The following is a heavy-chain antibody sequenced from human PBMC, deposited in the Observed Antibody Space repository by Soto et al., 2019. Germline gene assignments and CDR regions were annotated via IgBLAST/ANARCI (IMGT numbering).Heavy chain of an antibody. CDR3: ARGYYDSSGYYNMEDYFDY. V-gene: IGHV1-69*10. D-gene: IGHD3-22*01. J-gene: IGHJ4*02. Sequence: SVKVSCKASGGTLRNYGISWVQQAPGQGLEWMGGIIPGNGNANYAQKFQGRVTITRDTSASTAYMELTSLRSEDTAVYYCARGYYDSSGYYNMEDYFDYWGQGTLVTVSS. CDR2: IIPGNGNA. CDR1: GGTLRNYG.